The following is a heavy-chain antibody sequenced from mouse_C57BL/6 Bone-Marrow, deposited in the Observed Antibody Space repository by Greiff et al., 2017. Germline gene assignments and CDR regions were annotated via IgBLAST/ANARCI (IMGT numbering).Heavy chain of an antibody. D-gene: IGHD6-1*01. CDR1: GYAFSSYW. V-gene: IGHV1-80*01. Sequence: QVQLKQSGAELVKPGASVKISCKASGYAFSSYWMNWVKQRPGKGLEWIGQIYPGDGDTNYNGKFKGKATLTADKSSSTAYMQLSSLNAEDSAVYFCARRGQLLFAYWGQGTLVTVSA. CDR3: ARRGQLLFAY. CDR2: IYPGDGDT. J-gene: IGHJ3*01.